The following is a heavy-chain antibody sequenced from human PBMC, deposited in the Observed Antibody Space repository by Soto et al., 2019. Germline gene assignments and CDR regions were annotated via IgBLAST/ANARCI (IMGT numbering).Heavy chain of an antibody. J-gene: IGHJ3*02. Sequence: GGSLRLSCAASGFTFDDYAMHWVRQAPGKGLEWVSGISWNSGSIGYADSVKGRFTISRDNAKNSLYLQMNSLRAEDTDLYYCAKDIGSTQGHDAFDIWGQGTMVTVSS. D-gene: IGHD2-2*01. V-gene: IGHV3-9*01. CDR3: AKDIGSTQGHDAFDI. CDR1: GFTFDDYA. CDR2: ISWNSGSI.